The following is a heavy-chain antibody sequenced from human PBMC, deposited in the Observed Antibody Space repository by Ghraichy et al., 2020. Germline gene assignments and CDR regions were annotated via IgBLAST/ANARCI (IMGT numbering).Heavy chain of an antibody. CDR2: IWYDGSNK. Sequence: GESLNISCAASGFTFSSYGMHWVRQAPGKGLEWVAVIWYDGSNKYYADSVKGRFTISRDNSKNTLYLQMNSLRAEDTAVYYCAREYGDIVVVAPAERPYYYYGMDVWGQGTTVTVSS. CDR3: AREYGDIVVVAPAERPYYYYGMDV. J-gene: IGHJ6*02. CDR1: GFTFSSYG. D-gene: IGHD2-2*01. V-gene: IGHV3-33*01.